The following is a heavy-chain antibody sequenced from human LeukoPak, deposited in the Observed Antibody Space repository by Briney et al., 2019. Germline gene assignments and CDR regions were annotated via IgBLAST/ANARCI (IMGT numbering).Heavy chain of an antibody. J-gene: IGHJ4*02. CDR1: GFTFSSYA. CDR3: ARGYDSSGYYFVLDY. D-gene: IGHD3-22*01. Sequence: GGSLRLSCAASGFTFSSYAMHWVRQAPGKGLEWVAVISYDGSNKYYADSVKGRFTISRDNSKNTLYLQMNSLRAEDTAAYYCARGYDSSGYYFVLDYWGQGTLVTVSS. V-gene: IGHV3-30*04. CDR2: ISYDGSNK.